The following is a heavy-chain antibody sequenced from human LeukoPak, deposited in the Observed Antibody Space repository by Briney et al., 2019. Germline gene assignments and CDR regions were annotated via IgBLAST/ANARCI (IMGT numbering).Heavy chain of an antibody. CDR1: GFTSYSDY. Sequence: PGGSLRLSCAVSGFTSYSDYMSWVRQAPGRGLEWVPSLKKDGSERTYVDSVKGRFSISRDSAKNSLYLQMNGLGAEDTAVYYCATGRATNKYWGQGVLVTVSS. CDR2: LKKDGSER. CDR3: ATGRATNKY. D-gene: IGHD1-26*01. V-gene: IGHV3-7*01. J-gene: IGHJ4*02.